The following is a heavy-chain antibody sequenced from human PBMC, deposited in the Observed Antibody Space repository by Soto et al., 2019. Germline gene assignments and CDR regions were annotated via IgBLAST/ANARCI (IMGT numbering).Heavy chain of an antibody. Sequence: QVQLVQSGAEVKKPGSSVKVSCEASGGTFSTYTITWVRQAPGQGLEWMGRVIPIPGITNYAQKFQARVTTTTDRSTSTAYMELSSLRSEDTAVYYCASFSVRYCSSTSCYLPFDIWGQGTMVTVSS. CDR2: VIPIPGIT. V-gene: IGHV1-69*02. J-gene: IGHJ3*02. CDR3: ASFSVRYCSSTSCYLPFDI. D-gene: IGHD2-2*01. CDR1: GGTFSTYT.